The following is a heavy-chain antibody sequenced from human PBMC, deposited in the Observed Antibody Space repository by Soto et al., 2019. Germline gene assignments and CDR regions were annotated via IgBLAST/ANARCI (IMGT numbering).Heavy chain of an antibody. CDR2: IRSKAYGGTT. CDR1: GFTFGDYS. V-gene: IGHV3-49*04. Sequence: GGSLSLSCPASGFTFGDYSMSWVRQAPGKGLEWVGFIRSKAYGGTTEYAASVKGRFTISRDDSKSIAYLQMNSLKTEDTAVYYCTRDRYDILTGYYQFDYWGQGTLVTVSS. CDR3: TRDRYDILTGYYQFDY. J-gene: IGHJ4*02. D-gene: IGHD3-9*01.